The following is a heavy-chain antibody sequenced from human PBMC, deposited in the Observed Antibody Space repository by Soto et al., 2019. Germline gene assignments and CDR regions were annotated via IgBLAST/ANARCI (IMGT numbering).Heavy chain of an antibody. V-gene: IGHV3-23*01. J-gene: IGHJ5*02. D-gene: IGHD3-22*01. CDR1: GFTFSSYA. CDR3: AKDEGDYDSSGYAPNWFGP. CDR2: ISGSGGST. Sequence: PWGSLRLSCAASGFTFSSYAIIFFRQAPFKWLEWVSAISGSGGSTYYADSVKGRFTISRDNSKNTLYLQMNSLRAEDTAVYYCAKDEGDYDSSGYAPNWFGPWGQGTLVTVSS.